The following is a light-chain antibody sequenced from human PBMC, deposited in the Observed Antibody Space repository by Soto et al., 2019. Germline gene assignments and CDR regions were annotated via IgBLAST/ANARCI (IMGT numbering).Light chain of an antibody. V-gene: IGLV1-40*01. Sequence: QSVLTQPRSVTGAPGQRVTISCTGSNSNIGAGYPVHWYQQFPGAAPKLLIYADTHRPSGVPDRFSGSKSGTSASLAITGLQAEDEADFYCQSYDSNLIGLIFGGGTKLTVL. CDR2: ADT. CDR1: NSNIGAGYP. CDR3: QSYDSNLIGLI. J-gene: IGLJ2*01.